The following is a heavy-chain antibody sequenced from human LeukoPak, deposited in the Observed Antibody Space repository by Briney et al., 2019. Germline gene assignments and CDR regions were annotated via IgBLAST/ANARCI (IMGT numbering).Heavy chain of an antibody. CDR1: GFTFSSYA. D-gene: IGHD6-6*01. CDR2: IRAGADAA. Sequence: GGSLRLSCAASGFTFSSYAMRWVRQAPGKGLEWVSSIRAGADAAYYADSVKGRFTISRDNSKNTLYLQMNSLRAEDTAVYYCAKGAVSSLYYIDYWGQGTLVTVSS. J-gene: IGHJ4*02. CDR3: AKGAVSSLYYIDY. V-gene: IGHV3-23*01.